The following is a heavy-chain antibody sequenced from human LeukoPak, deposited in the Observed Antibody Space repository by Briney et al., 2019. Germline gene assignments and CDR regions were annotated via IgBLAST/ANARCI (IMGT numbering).Heavy chain of an antibody. CDR2: IIPIFGTA. Sequence: SVTVSCKASGGTFSSYAISWVRQAPGQGLEWMGGIIPIFGTANYAQKFQGRVTITTDESTSTAYMELSSLRSEDTAVYYCALGGATIPFMFDYWGQGTLVTVSS. CDR3: ALGGATIPFMFDY. V-gene: IGHV1-69*05. J-gene: IGHJ4*02. D-gene: IGHD1-26*01. CDR1: GGTFSSYA.